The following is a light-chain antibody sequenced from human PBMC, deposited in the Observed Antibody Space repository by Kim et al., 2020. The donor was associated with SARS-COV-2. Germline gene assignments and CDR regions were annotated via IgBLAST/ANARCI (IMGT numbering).Light chain of an antibody. J-gene: IGLJ2*01. Sequence: QSALTQPASVSGSPGQSITISCTGTSSDIGSYNLVSWYQQHPGKAPKLIIYEVSKRPSGVSNRFSGSKSSNTASLTISGLQAEDEADYYCCSYAGSSTSVVFGGGTQLTVL. CDR2: EVS. CDR3: CSYAGSSTSVV. CDR1: SSDIGSYNL. V-gene: IGLV2-23*02.